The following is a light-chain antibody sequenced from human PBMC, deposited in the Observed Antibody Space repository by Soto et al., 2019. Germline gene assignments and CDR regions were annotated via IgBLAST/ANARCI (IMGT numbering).Light chain of an antibody. CDR3: CSYAVSDTYV. Sequence: QSALTQPRSVSGSPGQSVTISCTGTSNDVGGHNYVSWYQQHPGKAPKRMIYDVNKRPSGVPDRFSGSKSGNTASLTISGLQAEDEADYYCCSYAVSDTYVFGTGTKVTVL. V-gene: IGLV2-11*01. CDR1: SNDVGGHNY. CDR2: DVN. J-gene: IGLJ1*01.